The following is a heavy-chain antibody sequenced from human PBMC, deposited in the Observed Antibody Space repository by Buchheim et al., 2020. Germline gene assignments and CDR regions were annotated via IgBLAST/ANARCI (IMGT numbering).Heavy chain of an antibody. V-gene: IGHV4-34*01. CDR2: INHSGST. CDR1: GGSFSGYY. J-gene: IGHJ4*02. Sequence: QVQLQQWGAGLLKPSETLSLTCAVYGGSFSGYYWSWIRQPPGKGLEWIGEINHSGSTNYNPSLKSRVTISVDTSNNQFSLKLSSVTAADTAVYYCASGRARTYYYDSSGYYGPLRYWGQGTL. CDR3: ASGRARTYYYDSSGYYGPLRY. D-gene: IGHD3-22*01.